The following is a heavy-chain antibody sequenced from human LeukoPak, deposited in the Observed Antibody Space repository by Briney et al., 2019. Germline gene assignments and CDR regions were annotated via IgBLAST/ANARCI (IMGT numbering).Heavy chain of an antibody. D-gene: IGHD3-22*01. Sequence: GGSLRLSCAASGFTFSSYEMNWVRQAPGKGLEWVSYISSSGSTIHYADSVKGRFTISRDNAKNSLYLQMNSLRAEDTAVYYCARDYYDSSGYYPGLYYYYMDVWGKGTTVTVSS. J-gene: IGHJ6*03. CDR1: GFTFSSYE. V-gene: IGHV3-48*03. CDR3: ARDYYDSSGYYPGLYYYYMDV. CDR2: ISSSGSTI.